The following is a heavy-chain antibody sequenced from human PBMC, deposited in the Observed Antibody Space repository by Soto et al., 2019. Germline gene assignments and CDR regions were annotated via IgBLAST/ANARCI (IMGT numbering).Heavy chain of an antibody. D-gene: IGHD3-10*01. Sequence: ASVKVSCKASGYTFTSNYIHWVRQAPGQGPEWMGIVNPSDGYTNYAQNFQGRVTMTRDTSTSTVYMEMSSLRSEDTAVYYCARMRVVRGADYYYYGMDAWGQGTTVTVSS. CDR3: ARMRVVRGADYYYYGMDA. CDR1: GYTFTSNY. J-gene: IGHJ6*02. CDR2: VNPSDGYT. V-gene: IGHV1-46*01.